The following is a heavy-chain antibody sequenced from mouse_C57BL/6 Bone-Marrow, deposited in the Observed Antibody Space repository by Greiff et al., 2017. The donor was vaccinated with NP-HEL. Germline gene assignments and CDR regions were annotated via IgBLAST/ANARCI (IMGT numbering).Heavy chain of an antibody. J-gene: IGHJ1*03. CDR3: ARDYYGSSRYWYFDV. CDR2: INPSSGYT. V-gene: IGHV1-7*01. CDR1: GYTFTSYW. Sequence: VQLKQSGAELAKPGASVKLSCKASGYTFTSYWMHWVKQRPGQGLEWIGYINPSSGYTKYNQKFKDKATLTADKSSSTAYMQLSSLTYEDSAVYYCARDYYGSSRYWYFDVWGTGTTVTVSS. D-gene: IGHD1-1*01.